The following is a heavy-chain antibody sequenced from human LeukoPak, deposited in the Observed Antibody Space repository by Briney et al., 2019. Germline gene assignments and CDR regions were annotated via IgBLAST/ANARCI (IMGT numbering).Heavy chain of an antibody. V-gene: IGHV4-4*07. CDR3: ARDALYCSSSSCYRYWYFDL. CDR2: IYTSGST. Sequence: SETLSLTCTVSGGSISGSYWNWVRQPAEKGLEWIGRIYTSGSTNYNPSLKSRVTMSIDTSKNQFSLKLSSVTAADTAVYYCARDALYCSSSSCYRYWYFDLWGRGTLVTVSS. J-gene: IGHJ2*01. CDR1: GGSISGSY. D-gene: IGHD2-2*01.